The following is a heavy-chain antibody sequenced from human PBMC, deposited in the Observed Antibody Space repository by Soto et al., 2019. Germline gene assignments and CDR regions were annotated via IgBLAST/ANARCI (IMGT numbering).Heavy chain of an antibody. CDR2: IYHSGST. Sequence: SETLSLTCTVSGGSITDYYWSWIRLPPGKGLEWIGYIYHSGSTYCNPSLKSRVTISVDTSKNQFSLKLNSVTAADTAVYFCARGSAGSGKNNWFDPWGQGTLVTVSS. D-gene: IGHD3-10*01. V-gene: IGHV4-59*01. CDR1: GGSITDYY. J-gene: IGHJ5*02. CDR3: ARGSAGSGKNNWFDP.